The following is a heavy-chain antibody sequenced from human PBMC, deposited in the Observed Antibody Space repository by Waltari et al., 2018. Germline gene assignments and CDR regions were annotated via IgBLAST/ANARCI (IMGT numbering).Heavy chain of an antibody. Sequence: QVQLQESGPGLVKPSQTLSLTCTVSGGSISSGDYYWSWIRQPPGKGLEWIGYIYYSESTYYNPSLKSRVTISVDTSKKQFSLKLSSVTAADTAVYYCAREGWTMVVTEGYWGQGTLVTVSS. CDR2: IYYSEST. CDR3: AREGWTMVVTEGY. CDR1: GGSISSGDYY. J-gene: IGHJ4*02. D-gene: IGHD2-15*01. V-gene: IGHV4-30-4*08.